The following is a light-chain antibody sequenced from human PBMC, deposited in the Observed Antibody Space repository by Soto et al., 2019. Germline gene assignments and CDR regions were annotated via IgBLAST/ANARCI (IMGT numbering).Light chain of an antibody. CDR3: QSYDSSLSVVV. V-gene: IGLV1-40*01. CDR1: SSNIGAGYD. Sequence: QTVVTQPPSVSGAPGQRVTISCTGSSSNIGAGYDVHWYQQLPGTAPKLLIYSNSNRPSGVPDRFSGSKSGTSASLAITGLRAEDEADYYCQSYDSSLSVVVFGGGTKVTVL. CDR2: SNS. J-gene: IGLJ2*01.